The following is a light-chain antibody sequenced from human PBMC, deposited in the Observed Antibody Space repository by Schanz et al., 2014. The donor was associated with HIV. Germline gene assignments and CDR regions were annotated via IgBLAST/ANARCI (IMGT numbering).Light chain of an antibody. Sequence: EIVLTQSPGSLSLSPGEVGTLSCRASQSISTHLAWYQQKPGQAPTLLIYGASNRATGIPARFSGSGSGTEFTLTISGLQSDDFALYYCQQYNDWPPSTFGQGTKLEIK. V-gene: IGKV3D-15*01. CDR3: QQYNDWPPST. J-gene: IGKJ2*01. CDR1: QSISTH. CDR2: GAS.